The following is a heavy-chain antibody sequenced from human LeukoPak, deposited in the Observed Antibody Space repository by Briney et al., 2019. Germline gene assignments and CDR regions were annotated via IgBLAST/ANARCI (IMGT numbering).Heavy chain of an antibody. D-gene: IGHD2/OR15-2a*01. CDR2: IDNSGNT. J-gene: IGHJ5*02. CDR1: GDSISGFY. CDR3: ARRGWNSPFNWFDP. V-gene: IGHV4-59*13. Sequence: SETLSLTCTVSGDSISGFYWNWIRQPPGRGLEWIGYIDNSGNTKYNPSLKSRLTISGDTSNNQFSLKLSSVTAADTAVYYCARRGWNSPFNWFDPWGQGTLVTVSS.